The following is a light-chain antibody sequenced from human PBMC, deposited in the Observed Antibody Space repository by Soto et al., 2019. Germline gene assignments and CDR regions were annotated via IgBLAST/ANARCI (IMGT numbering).Light chain of an antibody. CDR3: QSYDSSLSGWV. Sequence: VLTQPPSVSAAPGQRVTISCTGSSSNIGAGYDVHWYQQLPGTAPKLLIYGNSNRPSGVPDRFSGSKSGTSASLAITGLQAEDEADYYCQSYDSSLSGWVFGTGTKVTVL. CDR2: GNS. V-gene: IGLV1-40*01. CDR1: SSNIGAGYD. J-gene: IGLJ1*01.